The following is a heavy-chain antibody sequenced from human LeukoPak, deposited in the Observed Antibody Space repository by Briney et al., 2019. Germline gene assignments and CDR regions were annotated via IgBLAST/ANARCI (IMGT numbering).Heavy chain of an antibody. D-gene: IGHD3-9*01. CDR2: ISYDGSNK. Sequence: GGSLRLSCAASGFTFSSYAMHWVRQAPGKGLEWVAVISYDGSNKYYADSVKGRFTISRDNSKNTLYLQMNSLRAEDTAVYYCARDHSVLRYFDWFHDLDYWGQGTLVTVSS. CDR1: GFTFSSYA. J-gene: IGHJ4*02. CDR3: ARDHSVLRYFDWFHDLDY. V-gene: IGHV3-30-3*01.